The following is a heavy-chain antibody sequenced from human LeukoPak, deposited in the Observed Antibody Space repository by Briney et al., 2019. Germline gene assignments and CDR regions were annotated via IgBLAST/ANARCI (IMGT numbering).Heavy chain of an antibody. CDR3: ARDLYGDYGVFDY. J-gene: IGHJ4*02. Sequence: SETLSLTCTVSGGSISDYYWSWIRQPAGKGLEWIGRVHTSGSTNYNPSLKSRVTMSVDTSKNQFSLRLSTETAADTAVYYCARDLYGDYGVFDYWGQGTLVTVSS. V-gene: IGHV4-4*07. CDR2: VHTSGST. CDR1: GGSISDYY. D-gene: IGHD4-17*01.